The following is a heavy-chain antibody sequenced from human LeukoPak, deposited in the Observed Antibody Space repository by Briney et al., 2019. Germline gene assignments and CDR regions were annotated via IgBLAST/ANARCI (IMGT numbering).Heavy chain of an antibody. CDR3: ARARKDGNYKYYFDY. D-gene: IGHD4-17*01. V-gene: IGHV3-30-3*01. J-gene: IGHJ4*02. CDR1: GFTFSSYA. Sequence: PGGSLRLSCAASGFTFSSYALHWVRQAPGKGLEWVAVISSTGSTIHYADSVKGRITISRDSSENTVYLQMNSLRAEDTAVYYCARARKDGNYKYYFDYWGQGTLVTVSS. CDR2: ISSTGSTI.